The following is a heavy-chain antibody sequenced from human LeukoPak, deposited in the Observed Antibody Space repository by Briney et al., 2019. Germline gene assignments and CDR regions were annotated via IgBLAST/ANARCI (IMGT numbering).Heavy chain of an antibody. CDR1: GYSFSNYW. V-gene: IGHV5-51*01. Sequence: GESLRISCKASGYSFSNYWIGWVRQIPGKGLEWMGIIYPGDSDTRYSPSFQGQVTISADKSISTAYLQWSSLKASDTAMYYCAGRLVGAPDYWGQGTLVTVSS. CDR3: AGRLVGAPDY. J-gene: IGHJ4*02. D-gene: IGHD2-8*02. CDR2: IYPGDSDT.